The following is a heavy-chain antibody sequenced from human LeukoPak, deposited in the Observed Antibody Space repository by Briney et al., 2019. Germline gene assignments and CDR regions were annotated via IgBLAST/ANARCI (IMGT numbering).Heavy chain of an antibody. Sequence: ASVKVSCKASGYTFISYGISWGRQAPGQGLEWGGWISAYNVNTNNAQKLQGRVTITTDTSTSTASMELSSRRSDDTAVYYCARGIAVASLDYWGQGTLVTVSS. D-gene: IGHD6-19*01. V-gene: IGHV1-18*01. CDR2: ISAYNVNT. CDR1: GYTFISYG. CDR3: ARGIAVASLDY. J-gene: IGHJ4*02.